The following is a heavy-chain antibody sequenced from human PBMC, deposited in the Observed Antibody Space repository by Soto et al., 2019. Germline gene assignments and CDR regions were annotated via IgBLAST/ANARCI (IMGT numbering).Heavy chain of an antibody. CDR2: IKSDGSST. J-gene: IGHJ5*02. D-gene: IGHD4-17*01. CDR3: ARLGPGSINSQEMTTVT. V-gene: IGHV3-74*01. Sequence: EVQLVESGGGLVQPGGSLRLSCAASGFTFSNYWMHWVRQAPGKGLVWVSRIKSDGSSTTYADSVKGRFTISRDNAKNTLYLQMNSLRAEDTAVYYCARLGPGSINSQEMTTVTWGQGTLVTVSS. CDR1: GFTFSNYW.